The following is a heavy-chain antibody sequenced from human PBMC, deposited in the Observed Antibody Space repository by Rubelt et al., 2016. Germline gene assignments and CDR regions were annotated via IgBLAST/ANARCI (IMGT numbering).Heavy chain of an antibody. CDR3: ARHEYGIETSCYDI. CDR1: SGSISSSSYY. J-gene: IGHJ4*02. V-gene: IGHV4-39*01. CDR2: AYYSGST. D-gene: IGHD2-2*01. Sequence: QLQLHESGPGLVKPSETLSLTCTVSSGSISSSSYYWGWIRQPPGKGLEWIGGAYYSGSTYYSPSLKSRVTISIDTSKNQFSRKLSAVTAADTAVYYCARHEYGIETSCYDIWGQGSLVTVSS.